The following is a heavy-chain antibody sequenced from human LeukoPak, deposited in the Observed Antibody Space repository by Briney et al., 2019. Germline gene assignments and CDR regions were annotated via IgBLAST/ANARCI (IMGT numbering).Heavy chain of an antibody. Sequence: GGSLRLSCAAFGFTFSSYSMNWVRQAPGKGLEWVSYISSSSSTIYYADSVKGRFTISRDNAKDSLYLQMNSLRAEDTAVYYCASGVGYDSSGYYDYWPQGTLVTVSS. V-gene: IGHV3-48*01. CDR2: ISSSSSTI. CDR3: ASGVGYDSSGYYDY. J-gene: IGHJ4*02. CDR1: GFTFSSYS. D-gene: IGHD3-22*01.